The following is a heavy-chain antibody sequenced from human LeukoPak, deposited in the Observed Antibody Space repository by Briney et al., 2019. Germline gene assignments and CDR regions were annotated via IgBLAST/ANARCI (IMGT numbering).Heavy chain of an antibody. J-gene: IGHJ4*02. D-gene: IGHD1-7*01. CDR2: INPSGGST. V-gene: IGHV1-46*01. CDR1: GYTFTSYY. Sequence: ASLKVSCNASGYTFTSYYMHWVRQAPGQGLEWMGIINPSGGSTSYAQKFQGRITMTRDMSTSTVYLELSSLRSEDTAVYYCARAKSRAGTFDYWGQGTLVTVSS. CDR3: ARAKSRAGTFDY.